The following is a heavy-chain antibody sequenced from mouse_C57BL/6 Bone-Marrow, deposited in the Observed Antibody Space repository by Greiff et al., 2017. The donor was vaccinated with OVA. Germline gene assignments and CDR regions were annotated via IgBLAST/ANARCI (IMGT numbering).Heavy chain of an antibody. CDR2: INPSTGGT. J-gene: IGHJ2*01. V-gene: IGHV1-42*01. CDR3: AGSPYFDY. CDR1: GYSFTGYY. Sequence: VQLQQSGSELVKPGASVKISCKASGYSFTGYYMNWVKQSPEKSLEWIGEINPSTGGTTYNQKFKAKATLTVDKSSSTAYMQLKSLTSEDSAVYYCAGSPYFDYWGQGTTLTVSS.